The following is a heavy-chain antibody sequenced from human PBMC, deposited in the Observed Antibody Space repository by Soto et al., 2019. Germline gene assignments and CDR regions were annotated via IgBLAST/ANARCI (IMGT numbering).Heavy chain of an antibody. J-gene: IGHJ4*02. CDR2: ITSSGRRT. CDR3: AKVAKSGVVAEYFDS. CDR1: GFTFANSG. V-gene: IGHV3-23*01. Sequence: GGSLRLSCGTSGFTFANSGMGWVRQAPGKGLYWVSGITSSGRRTYYADSVKGRFTISRDNSKNTLYLQMDSLRGDDTAVYYCAKVAKSGVVAEYFDSWGQGALVTVSS. D-gene: IGHD3-3*01.